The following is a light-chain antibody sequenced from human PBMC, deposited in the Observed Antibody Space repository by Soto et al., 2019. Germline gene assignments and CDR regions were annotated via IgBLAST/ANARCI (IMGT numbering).Light chain of an antibody. V-gene: IGLV1-44*01. J-gene: IGLJ2*01. CDR3: AAWDGSLNVVL. Sequence: QSVLTQPPSASGTPGQRVTISCSGSSSNIGSNTVNWYQQLPGSAPELLMYSTNQRPSGVPDRFSGSKSGTSASLAISGLQSEDEADYYCAAWDGSLNVVLFGGGTKLTVL. CDR2: STN. CDR1: SSNIGSNT.